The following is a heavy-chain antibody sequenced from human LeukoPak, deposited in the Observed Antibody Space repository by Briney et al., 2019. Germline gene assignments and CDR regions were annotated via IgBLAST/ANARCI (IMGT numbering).Heavy chain of an antibody. Sequence: GGSLRLSCVASGFTFSNLAMGWVRQAPGKGLEWVSVISDSGGTTYYADSVKGRFTISRDNSRNTLYLQMNSLRVEDTAVYYCAKDARRSSGWYFFVHWGQGTLVTVSS. V-gene: IGHV3-23*01. CDR2: ISDSGGTT. J-gene: IGHJ4*02. CDR3: AKDARRSSGWYFFVH. D-gene: IGHD6-19*01. CDR1: GFTFSNLA.